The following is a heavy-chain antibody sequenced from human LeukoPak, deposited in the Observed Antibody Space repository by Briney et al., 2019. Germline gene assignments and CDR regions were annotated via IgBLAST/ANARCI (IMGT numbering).Heavy chain of an antibody. CDR2: IKQDGGEK. D-gene: IGHD3-22*01. V-gene: IGHV3-7*03. CDR3: ARDVGYDSSGSYPYYFDY. CDR1: RFTFSSYW. J-gene: IGHJ4*02. Sequence: GGSLRLSCAASRFTFSSYWMAWVRQAREKGLEWVAYIKQDGGEKHYVDSVQGRFTISRDNAKNSLYLQMNSLRAEDTAVYYCARDVGYDSSGSYPYYFDYWGLGTLVTVSS.